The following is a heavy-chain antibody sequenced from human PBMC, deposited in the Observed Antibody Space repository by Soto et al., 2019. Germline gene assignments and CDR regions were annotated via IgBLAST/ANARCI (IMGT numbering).Heavy chain of an antibody. Sequence: GGSLRLSCAASGFTFSSYSMNWVRQAPGKGLEWVSSISSSSSYIYYADSVKGRFTISRDNAKNSLYLQMNSLRAEDTAVYYCARDPTLITGTNTWFDPWGQGTLVTVSS. J-gene: IGHJ5*02. CDR1: GFTFSSYS. V-gene: IGHV3-21*01. CDR2: ISSSSSYI. D-gene: IGHD1-7*01. CDR3: ARDPTLITGTNTWFDP.